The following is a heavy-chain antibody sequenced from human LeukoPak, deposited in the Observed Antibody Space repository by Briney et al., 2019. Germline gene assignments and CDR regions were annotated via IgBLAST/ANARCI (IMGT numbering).Heavy chain of an antibody. Sequence: PGGSLRLSCAASGFTFSSSWMHWVRQAPGKGLVWVSRINSDGRTTRYADSVEGRFTISRDNAKNTLYLQMNSLRAEDTAVYYCAGGTSCSGGNCHNWYDAWGQGTLVTVSS. CDR2: INSDGRTT. CDR1: GFTFSSSW. CDR3: AGGTSCSGGNCHNWYDA. V-gene: IGHV3-74*01. D-gene: IGHD2-15*01. J-gene: IGHJ5*02.